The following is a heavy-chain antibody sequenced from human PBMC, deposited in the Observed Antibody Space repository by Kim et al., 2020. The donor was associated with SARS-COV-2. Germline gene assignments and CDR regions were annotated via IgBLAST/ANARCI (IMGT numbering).Heavy chain of an antibody. Sequence: SETLSLTCAVYGGSFSGYYWSWIRQPPGKGLEWIGEINHSGSTNYNPSLKSRVTISVDTSKNQFSLKLSSVTAADTAVYYCARGGGYSSGWYSSAHFGYWGQGTLVTVSS. CDR3: ARGGGYSSGWYSSAHFGY. CDR1: GGSFSGYY. D-gene: IGHD6-19*01. CDR2: INHSGST. J-gene: IGHJ4*02. V-gene: IGHV4-34*01.